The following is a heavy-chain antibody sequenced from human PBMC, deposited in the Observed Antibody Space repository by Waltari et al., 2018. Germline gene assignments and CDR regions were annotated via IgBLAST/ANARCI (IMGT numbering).Heavy chain of an antibody. Sequence: WCCVRQPPGKGLEWIGGIYYSGSTYYNPSLKRRVTISVDTSKNQFSLKLSSVTAADTAVYYCASSYSSGWYSTFDYWGQGTLVTVSS. J-gene: IGHJ4*02. CDR3: ASSYSSGWYSTFDY. V-gene: IGHV4-39*01. CDR2: IYYSGST. D-gene: IGHD6-19*01.